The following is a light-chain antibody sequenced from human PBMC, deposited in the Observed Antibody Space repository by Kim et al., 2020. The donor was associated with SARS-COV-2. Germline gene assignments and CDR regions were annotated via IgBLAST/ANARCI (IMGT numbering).Light chain of an antibody. J-gene: IGKJ2*01. Sequence: EIVMTQSPGTLSVSLGERATLFCRASQSVSNNLAWYQQRPGQAPRLLIYGASTRATGTPARFSGSASGTEFTLTISSLQSEDFAVYYCQQYSSWFQNFGQGARLGI. V-gene: IGKV3-15*01. CDR2: GAS. CDR3: QQYSSWFQN. CDR1: QSVSNN.